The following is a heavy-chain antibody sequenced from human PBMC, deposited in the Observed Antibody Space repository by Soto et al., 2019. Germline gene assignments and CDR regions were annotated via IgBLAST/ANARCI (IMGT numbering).Heavy chain of an antibody. CDR2: LSQSGHTT. Sequence: EVTLLESGGGLVQPGGSLRLSCAASGFTFDDYAMTWVRQGPGKGLEWVSTLSQSGHTTLYADSVKGRFTTSRDNSGNTLYLHMNSLRAEDSAIYYCAKDQSDHDFWSIYYTSGFGSWGQGTLVTVSS. J-gene: IGHJ4*02. CDR1: GFTFDDYA. V-gene: IGHV3-23*01. CDR3: AKDQSDHDFWSIYYTSGFGS. D-gene: IGHD3-3*01.